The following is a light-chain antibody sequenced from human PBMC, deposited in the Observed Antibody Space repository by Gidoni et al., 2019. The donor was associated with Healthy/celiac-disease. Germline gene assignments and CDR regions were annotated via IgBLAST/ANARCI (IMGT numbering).Light chain of an antibody. CDR3: SSYTSSSTVV. V-gene: IGLV2-14*01. CDR2: EVS. J-gene: IGLJ2*01. CDR1: SSDVGGYNY. Sequence: SALTQPASVSGSPGQSLTISCTGTSSDVGGYNYVAWYHQHPGKAPKLMIYEVSNRPLGVSNRFSGSKSGNTASLTISGLQAEDEADYYCSSYTSSSTVVFGGGTKLTVL.